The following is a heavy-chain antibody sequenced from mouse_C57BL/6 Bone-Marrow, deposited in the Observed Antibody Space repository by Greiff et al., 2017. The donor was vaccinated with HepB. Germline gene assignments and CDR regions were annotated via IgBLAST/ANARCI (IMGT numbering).Heavy chain of an antibody. V-gene: IGHV1-63*01. Sequence: QVQLQQSGAELVRPGTSVKMSCKASGYTFTNYWIGWAKQRPGHGLEWIGDIYPGGGYTNYNEKFKGKATLTADKSSSTAYMQFSSLTSEDSAIYYCARSDDYGSSPYWYFDVWGTGTTVTVSS. CDR2: IYPGGGYT. CDR1: GYTFTNYW. CDR3: ARSDDYGSSPYWYFDV. D-gene: IGHD1-1*01. J-gene: IGHJ1*03.